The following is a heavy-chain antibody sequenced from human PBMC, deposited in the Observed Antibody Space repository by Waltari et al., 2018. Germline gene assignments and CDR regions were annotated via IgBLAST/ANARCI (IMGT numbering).Heavy chain of an antibody. V-gene: IGHV7-4-1*01. J-gene: IGHJ1*01. CDR3: VRTWGFSGFVF. CDR2: IDINTGSA. CDR1: APGTTYP. Sequence: LVQYGSELKTPGASVTVSCKGPAPGTTYPVHWVRPAPGRGLQWMASIDINTGSATYGQGQAGRFALTSDTSGATAYLRIHDLRLDDTAVYYCVRTWGFSGFVFWGQGTLVAVSS. D-gene: IGHD6-19*01.